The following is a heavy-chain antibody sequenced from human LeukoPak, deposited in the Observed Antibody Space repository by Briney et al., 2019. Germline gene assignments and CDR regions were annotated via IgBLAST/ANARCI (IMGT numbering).Heavy chain of an antibody. CDR1: GFTFSNAW. D-gene: IGHD2-21*02. V-gene: IGHV3-15*01. Sequence: AGGSLRLSCAASGFTFSNAWMSWVRQAPGKGLEWVGRIKSKTDGGTTDYAAPVKGRFTISRDDSKNTLYLQMNSLKTEDTAVYYCTTGLVVVTASDPWGQGTLVTVSS. CDR3: TTGLVVVTASDP. CDR2: IKSKTDGGTT. J-gene: IGHJ5*02.